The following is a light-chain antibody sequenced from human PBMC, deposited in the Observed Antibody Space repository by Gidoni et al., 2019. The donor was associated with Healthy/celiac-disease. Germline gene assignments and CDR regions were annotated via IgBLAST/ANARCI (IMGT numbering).Light chain of an antibody. J-gene: IGKJ1*01. V-gene: IGKV1-8*01. CDR1: QGISSY. Sequence: AIRMTQSPSSLSASTGDRVTITCRASQGISSYLAWYQQKPGKAPKRQIYAASTLQSGVPSRFSGSGSGTDFTLTSSCMQSEDFATYYCQQYYSYPRTFGQGTKVEIK. CDR2: AAS. CDR3: QQYYSYPRT.